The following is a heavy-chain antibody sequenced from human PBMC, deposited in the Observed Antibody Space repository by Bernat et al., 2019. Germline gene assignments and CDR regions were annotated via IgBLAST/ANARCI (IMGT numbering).Heavy chain of an antibody. CDR3: VREPSGCSGGSCYSGGYFDY. CDR2: ISYDGSNK. D-gene: IGHD2-15*01. J-gene: IGHJ4*02. V-gene: IGHV3-30-3*01. CDR1: GFTFSSYA. Sequence: QVQLVESGGGVVQPGRSLRLSCAASGFTFSSYAMHWVRQAPGKGLEWVAVISYDGSNKYYADSVKGRFTISRDNSKNTLYLQMNSLRAEDTAVYYCVREPSGCSGGSCYSGGYFDYWGQGTLVTVSS.